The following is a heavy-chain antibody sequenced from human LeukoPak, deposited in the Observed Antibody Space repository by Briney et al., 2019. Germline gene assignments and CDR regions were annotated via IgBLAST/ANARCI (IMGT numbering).Heavy chain of an antibody. J-gene: IGHJ4*02. Sequence: AGSLRLSCAASGFTFSSYCMHWVRQPPGKGLEWVAVISYDGSNKFYEDSMKGRFTISRDNYKNTLYLQMSSLRDEDTAVYYCAKAGYSSGWRNFDYWGQGTLVTVSS. V-gene: IGHV3-30*18. CDR1: GFTFSSYC. CDR3: AKAGYSSGWRNFDY. CDR2: ISYDGSNK. D-gene: IGHD6-19*01.